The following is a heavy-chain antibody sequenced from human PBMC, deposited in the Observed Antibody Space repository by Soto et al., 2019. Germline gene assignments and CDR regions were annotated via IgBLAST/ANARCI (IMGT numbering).Heavy chain of an antibody. CDR3: AREGPNYDFWSGRRDLWFDH. D-gene: IGHD3-3*01. CDR1: GGSISSGGYS. J-gene: IGHJ5*02. CDR2: IYHSGST. Sequence: SETLSLTCAVSGGSISSGGYSWSWIRQPPGKGLEWIGYIYHSGSTYYNPSLKSRVTISVDRSKNQFSLKLSSVTAADTAVYYCAREGPNYDFWSGRRDLWFDHWGEGTLVTVSS. V-gene: IGHV4-30-2*01.